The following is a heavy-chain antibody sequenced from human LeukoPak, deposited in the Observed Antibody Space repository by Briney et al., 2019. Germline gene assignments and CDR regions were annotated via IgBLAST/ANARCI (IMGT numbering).Heavy chain of an antibody. D-gene: IGHD6-19*01. V-gene: IGHV1-18*01. CDR1: GYTFTSYG. CDR2: ISAFNGNT. J-gene: IGHJ6*03. Sequence: ASVKVSCKASGYTFTSYGISWVRHAPGQGLEWIGWISAFNGNTNYAQKLQGRVTMTTDTSTSTAYMELRSLRSDDTAVYYCARAGARYSSGWFYYYYYMDVWGKGTTVTVSS. CDR3: ARAGARYSSGWFYYYYYMDV.